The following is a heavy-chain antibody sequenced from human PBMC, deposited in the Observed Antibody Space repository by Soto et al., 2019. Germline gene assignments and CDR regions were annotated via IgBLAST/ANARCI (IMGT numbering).Heavy chain of an antibody. V-gene: IGHV4-59*01. D-gene: IGHD5-12*01. CDR2: IYYSGST. CDR3: ARDLGDGYNLFDY. J-gene: IGHJ4*02. CDR1: GGSISSYY. Sequence: QVQLQESGPGLVKPSETLSLTCTVSGGSISSYYWSWIRQPPGKGLEWIGYIYYSGSTYYNPSLKSRVTISVDTSKNQFSLKLSSVTAADTAVYYCARDLGDGYNLFDYWGQGTLVTVSS.